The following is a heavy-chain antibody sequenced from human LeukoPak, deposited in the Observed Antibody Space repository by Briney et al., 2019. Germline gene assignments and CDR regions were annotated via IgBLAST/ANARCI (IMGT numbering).Heavy chain of an antibody. CDR2: ISYGGSNK. CDR3: ARDHYDSSGYYNRFDY. CDR1: GFTFSSYA. J-gene: IGHJ4*02. V-gene: IGHV3-30-3*01. Sequence: GGSLRLSCAASGFTFSSYAMHWVRQAPGKGLEWVAVISYGGSNKYYADSVTGRFTISRDNSKNTLYLQMNSLRAEDTAVYYCARDHYDSSGYYNRFDYWGQGTLVTVSS. D-gene: IGHD3-22*01.